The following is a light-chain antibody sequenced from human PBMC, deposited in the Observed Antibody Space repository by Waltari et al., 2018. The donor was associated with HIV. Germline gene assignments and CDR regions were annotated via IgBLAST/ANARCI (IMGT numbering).Light chain of an antibody. J-gene: IGLJ3*02. CDR1: SSTIGSNY. CDR3: AAWDDSLSGPV. Sequence: QSVVTQPPSASGTPGQRVTIYCSGSSSTIGSNYVYRYQQVPGTAPKVLIYRSNQRPSGVPDRFSDSKSGTSASLAISGLRSEDEADYYCAAWDDSLSGPVFGGGTKLTVL. V-gene: IGLV1-47*01. CDR2: RSN.